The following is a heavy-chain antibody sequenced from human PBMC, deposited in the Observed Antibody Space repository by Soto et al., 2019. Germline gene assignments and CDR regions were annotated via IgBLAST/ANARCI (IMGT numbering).Heavy chain of an antibody. J-gene: IGHJ4*02. D-gene: IGHD4-17*01. Sequence: GGSLTLSCAASGFTLSSYGVHWVRQAPGKGLEWVAVIWYDGSNKYYADSVKGRFTISRDNSKNTLYLQMNSLRAEDTAVYYCARDDYGDYARFDYWGQGTLVTVS. CDR2: IWYDGSNK. V-gene: IGHV3-33*01. CDR1: GFTLSSYG. CDR3: ARDDYGDYARFDY.